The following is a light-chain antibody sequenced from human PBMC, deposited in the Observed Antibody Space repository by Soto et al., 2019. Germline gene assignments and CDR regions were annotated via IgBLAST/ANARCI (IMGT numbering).Light chain of an antibody. Sequence: EIVLTQSPGTLSLSPGERAILSCRASRSVGSFLAWFQQKPGQPPRLLIYNSSNRTTGIPARFSGSGSGTDFTLTISSLEPADFAVYYCQQRGDWPPITFGQGTRLEIK. V-gene: IGKV3-11*01. CDR3: QQRGDWPPIT. CDR1: RSVGSF. J-gene: IGKJ5*01. CDR2: NSS.